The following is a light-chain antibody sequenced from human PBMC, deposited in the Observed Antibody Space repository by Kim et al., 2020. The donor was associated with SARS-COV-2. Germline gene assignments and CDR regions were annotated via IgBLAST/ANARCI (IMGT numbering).Light chain of an antibody. CDR1: SGDY. Sequence: QSALTQPASVTGSPGQSITISCTGTSGDYVSWYQQHPGKAPKLIIHDVSYRPSGVSNRFSGSKSGNTASLTISGLQAEDEADYYCTSYRSSFDVVFGGGTKL. J-gene: IGLJ2*01. CDR2: DVS. V-gene: IGLV2-14*03. CDR3: TSYRSSFDVV.